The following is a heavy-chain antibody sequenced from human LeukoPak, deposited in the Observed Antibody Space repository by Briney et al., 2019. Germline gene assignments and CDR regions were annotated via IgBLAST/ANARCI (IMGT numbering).Heavy chain of an antibody. V-gene: IGHV3-30*02. CDR3: ARPQWSSSWYGGYFDY. J-gene: IGHJ4*02. CDR2: IRYDGSNK. Sequence: GGSLRLSCAASGFTFSGYGMHWVRQAPGKGLEWVAFIRYDGSNKYCAGSVKGRFTISRDNSKNTLYLQMNSLRAEDTAVYYCARPQWSSSWYGGYFDYWGQGTLVTVSS. CDR1: GFTFSGYG. D-gene: IGHD6-13*01.